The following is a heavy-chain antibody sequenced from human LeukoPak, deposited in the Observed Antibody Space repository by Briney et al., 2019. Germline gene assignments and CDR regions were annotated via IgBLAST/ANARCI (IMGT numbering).Heavy chain of an antibody. D-gene: IGHD4-23*01. CDR3: ARGWLAETTVVTPYNY. CDR2: IIPIFGTA. CDR1: GGTFISYA. Sequence: ASAKVSCKASGGTFISYAINWVRQAPGQGLEWMGGIIPIFGTANYAQKFQGRVMITAVESMSTAYMELSSLRSEDTAVYYCARGWLAETTVVTPYNYWGQGTLVTVSS. J-gene: IGHJ4*02. V-gene: IGHV1-69*01.